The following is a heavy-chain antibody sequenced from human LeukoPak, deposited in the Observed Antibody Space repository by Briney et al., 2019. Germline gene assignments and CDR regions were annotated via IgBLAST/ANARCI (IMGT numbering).Heavy chain of an antibody. V-gene: IGHV4-39*01. CDR2: IYYSGST. J-gene: IGHJ4*02. D-gene: IGHD2-2*01. Sequence: SETLSLTCTVSGGSISSSSYYWGWIRQPPGKGLEWIGSIYYSGSTYYNPSLKSRVTISVDTSKNQFSLKLSSVTAADTAVYYCARRRGRLPAATLGYFDYWGQGTLVTASS. CDR3: ARRRGRLPAATLGYFDY. CDR1: GGSISSSSYY.